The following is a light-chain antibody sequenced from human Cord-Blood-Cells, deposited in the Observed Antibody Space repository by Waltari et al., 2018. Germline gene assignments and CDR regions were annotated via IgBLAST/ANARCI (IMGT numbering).Light chain of an antibody. CDR3: SSYTSSSTLV. J-gene: IGLJ2*01. CDR1: SSDVGGYNY. CDR2: EVS. Sequence: QSALTPPASVSGSPGESITISCTGTSSDVGGYNYVSWYQQHPGKAPKRMIYEVSNRPSGVSKRFSGSKSGNTASLTISVLQAEDEADYYCSSYTSSSTLVFGGGTRLTVL. V-gene: IGLV2-14*01.